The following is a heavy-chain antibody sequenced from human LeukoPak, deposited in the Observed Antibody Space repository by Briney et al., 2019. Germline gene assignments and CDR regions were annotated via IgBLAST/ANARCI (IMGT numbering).Heavy chain of an antibody. CDR2: INHSGST. D-gene: IGHD5-24*01. Sequence: PSETLSLTCAVYGGSFSGYYWSWIRQPPGKGLEWIGEINHSGSTNYNPSLKSRVTISVDTSKNQFSLKLSSVTAADTAVYYCARWEVATTPFDYWGQGTLVTVSS. CDR1: GGSFSGYY. V-gene: IGHV4-34*01. CDR3: ARWEVATTPFDY. J-gene: IGHJ4*02.